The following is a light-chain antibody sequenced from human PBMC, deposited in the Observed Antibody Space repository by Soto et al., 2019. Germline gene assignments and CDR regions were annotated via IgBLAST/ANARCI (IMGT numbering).Light chain of an antibody. Sequence: QSALTQPASVSGSPGQSITISCTGTSSDVGGYNYVSWYQQHPGKAPKLMIYEVSNRPSGVSNRFSGSKSGNTASLTISGLQAEDEADYYCSSYTSSSTSPFFYVFGTGTKVTVL. CDR2: EVS. CDR1: SSDVGGYNY. J-gene: IGLJ1*01. CDR3: SSYTSSSTSPFFYV. V-gene: IGLV2-14*01.